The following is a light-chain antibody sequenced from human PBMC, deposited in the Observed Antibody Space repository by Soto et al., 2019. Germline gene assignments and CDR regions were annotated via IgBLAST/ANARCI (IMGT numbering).Light chain of an antibody. V-gene: IGLV2-14*01. Sequence: YALTQHASVPGSPGKSITISCTGTSSDVGGYNYVSWYQQHPGKAPKLMIYDVSNRPSGVSNRFSGSKSGNTASLTISGLQAEDEADYYCSSYTSSSTLGVFGTGTKVTVL. J-gene: IGLJ1*01. CDR3: SSYTSSSTLGV. CDR1: SSDVGGYNY. CDR2: DVS.